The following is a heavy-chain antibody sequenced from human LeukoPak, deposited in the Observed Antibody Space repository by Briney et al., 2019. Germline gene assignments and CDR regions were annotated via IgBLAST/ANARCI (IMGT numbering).Heavy chain of an antibody. CDR1: GFNVNNNY. J-gene: IGHJ4*02. V-gene: IGHV3-66*01. CDR3: ARDPNYYGSGSYYNVYY. Sequence: GGSLRLSCAASGFNVNNNYMSWVRQAPGKGLEWVSVIYSGGSTYYADSVKGRYTISRDNSKNTLYLQMNSLRAEDTAVYYCARDPNYYGSGSYYNVYYWGQGTLVTVSS. D-gene: IGHD3-10*01. CDR2: IYSGGST.